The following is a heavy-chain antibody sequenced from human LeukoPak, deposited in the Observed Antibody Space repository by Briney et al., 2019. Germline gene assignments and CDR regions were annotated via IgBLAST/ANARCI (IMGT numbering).Heavy chain of an antibody. Sequence: SETLSLTCTVSGGSISSSSYYWGWIRQPPGKGLEWIGSIYYSGSTYYSPSLKSRVTISVDTPKNQFSLKLSSVTAADTAVYYCARLPRFYDTSGYKYYFDYWGQGTLVTVSS. D-gene: IGHD3-22*01. CDR1: GGSISSSSYY. V-gene: IGHV4-39*01. CDR3: ARLPRFYDTSGYKYYFDY. CDR2: IYYSGST. J-gene: IGHJ4*02.